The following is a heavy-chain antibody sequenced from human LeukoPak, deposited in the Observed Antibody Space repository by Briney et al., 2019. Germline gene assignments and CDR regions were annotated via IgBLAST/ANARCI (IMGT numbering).Heavy chain of an antibody. V-gene: IGHV3-9*01. J-gene: IGHJ4*02. CDR2: ISWNSGSI. D-gene: IGHD5-18*01. CDR1: GFTFDDYA. Sequence: QPGRSLGLSCAASGFTFDDYAMHWVRQAPGKGLEWVSGISWNSGSIGYADSVKGRFTISRDNAKNSLYLQMNSLRAEDTALYYCAKGTGYSYGLPFDYWGQGTLVTVSS. CDR3: AKGTGYSYGLPFDY.